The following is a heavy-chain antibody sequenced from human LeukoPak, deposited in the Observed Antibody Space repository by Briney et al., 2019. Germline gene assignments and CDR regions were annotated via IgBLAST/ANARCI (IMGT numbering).Heavy chain of an antibody. J-gene: IGHJ4*02. D-gene: IGHD6-13*01. V-gene: IGHV5-51*01. CDR2: IYTGDSDT. CDR1: GYTFTSFF. Sequence: PGESLKISCKASGYTFTSFFIGWVRQMPGQGLEWMGIIYTGDSDTRYSPSFQGQVTISVDKSISTAYLQRRSLKASDTAIYYCARPITGAGTDLGYWGQGALVTVSS. CDR3: ARPITGAGTDLGY.